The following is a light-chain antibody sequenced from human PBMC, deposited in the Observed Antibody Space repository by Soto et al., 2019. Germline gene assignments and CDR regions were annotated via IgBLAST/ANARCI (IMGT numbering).Light chain of an antibody. J-gene: IGKJ1*01. CDR2: DVS. Sequence: EVVVTQSPATLSVSPGERATLSCRASLSVNGNLAWYQQKPGQTHRLLIYDVSTRANGVPARFSGRGSGTEFTLTISTLQSEYFSHYYCQQYNGSPPWTFGQGTRVEIK. CDR1: LSVNGN. CDR3: QQYNGSPPWT. V-gene: IGKV3-15*01.